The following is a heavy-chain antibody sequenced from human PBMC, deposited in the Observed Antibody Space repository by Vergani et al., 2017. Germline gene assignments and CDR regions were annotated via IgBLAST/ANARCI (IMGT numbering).Heavy chain of an antibody. Sequence: QVQLQQWGAGLLKPSETLSLTCAVYGGSFSGYYWSWIRQPPGKGLEWIGEINHSGSTNYNPSLKSRVTISVDTSKNQFSLKLSSVTAADTAVYYCAGGWPIVADDYWGQGTLVTVSS. J-gene: IGHJ4*02. CDR1: GGSFSGYY. V-gene: IGHV4-34*01. CDR2: INHSGST. CDR3: AGGWPIVADDY. D-gene: IGHD5-12*01.